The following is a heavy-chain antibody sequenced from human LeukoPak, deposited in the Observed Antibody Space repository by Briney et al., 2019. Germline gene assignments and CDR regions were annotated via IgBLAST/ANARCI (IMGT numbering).Heavy chain of an antibody. Sequence: GRSLRLSCAASGFTFSDYAMHWVRQAPGKGLEWVAVISKDGSDKYYPGFVRGRFTISRDNSKNTIYLQMDSLRAEDTAIYYCARDYWWNYDYWGQGTLVTVSS. CDR3: ARDYWWNYDY. D-gene: IGHD1-7*01. V-gene: IGHV3-30-3*01. CDR2: ISKDGSDK. J-gene: IGHJ4*02. CDR1: GFTFSDYA.